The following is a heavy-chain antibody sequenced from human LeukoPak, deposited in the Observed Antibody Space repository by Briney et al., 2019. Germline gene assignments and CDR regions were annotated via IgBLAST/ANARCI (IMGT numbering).Heavy chain of an antibody. CDR1: GGSIRNGYHY. CDR3: AVMTPGDYYYMDV. V-gene: IGHV4-61*02. CDR2: VYTTGST. Sequence: SQTLSLTCTVSGGSIRNGYHYWTWIRQPAGKGLEWIGRVYTTGSTNYNPSHKSRVTISIDTSRNYFSLNLSSVTAADTAVYYCAVMTPGDYYYMDVWGKGTAVTVSS. D-gene: IGHD2-21*02. J-gene: IGHJ6*03.